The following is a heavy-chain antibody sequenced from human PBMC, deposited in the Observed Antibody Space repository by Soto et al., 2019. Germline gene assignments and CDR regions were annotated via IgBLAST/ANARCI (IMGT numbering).Heavy chain of an antibody. CDR1: GGSVTNSSYY. V-gene: IGHV4-39*01. J-gene: IGHJ4*02. D-gene: IGHD4-17*01. Sequence: SETLSLTCTVSGGSVTNSSYYWGWIRQSPGKGLEGIGSVYYRGRSYSKSSVKSRVTISVDTSKNWFSLSLNSVPATDTACYCYVSKRTTLQSHAYFDYWGPGALVTVSS. CDR3: VSKRTTLQSHAYFDY. CDR2: VYYRGRS.